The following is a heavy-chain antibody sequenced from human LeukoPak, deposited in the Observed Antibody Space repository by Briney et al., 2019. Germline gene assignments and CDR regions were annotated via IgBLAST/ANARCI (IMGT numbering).Heavy chain of an antibody. D-gene: IGHD5-12*01. CDR2: ISSSSRSI. J-gene: IGHJ4*02. CDR1: GFTFSSYT. V-gene: IGHV3-21*04. Sequence: GGSLRLSCAASGFTFSSYTMNWVRQAPGKGLEWVSSISSSSRSIFYADSVKGRFTISRDNSKNTLFLQMNSLRAEDTAVYYCAKDREGLSSGYDLEYFDYWGRGTLVTVSS. CDR3: AKDREGLSSGYDLEYFDY.